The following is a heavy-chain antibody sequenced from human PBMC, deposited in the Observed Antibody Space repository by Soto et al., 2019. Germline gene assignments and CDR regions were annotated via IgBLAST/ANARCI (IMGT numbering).Heavy chain of an antibody. CDR3: ARAYDSVFDY. CDR1: GGSFSGYY. V-gene: IGHV4-34*01. D-gene: IGHD5-12*01. CDR2: INHSGST. J-gene: IGHJ4*02. Sequence: AETLSLTCAVDGGSFSGYYWSWIRQPPEKGLEWIGEINHSGSTNYNPSLKSRVTISVDTSKNQFSLKLSSVTAAHTAVYYCARAYDSVFDYWGQGTLVTVSS.